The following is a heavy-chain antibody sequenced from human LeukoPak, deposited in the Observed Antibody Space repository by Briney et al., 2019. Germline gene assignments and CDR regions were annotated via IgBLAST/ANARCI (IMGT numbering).Heavy chain of an antibody. CDR1: GFTFSSYE. J-gene: IGHJ2*01. CDR2: ISSSGSTI. Sequence: GGSLRLSCAASGFTFSSYEMNWVRQAPGKGLEWVSYISSSGSTIYYADSVKGRFTISRDNAKNSLFLQMNSLRAEDTAVYYCTTWTRPGGYFRGWYFDLWGRGTLVTVSS. CDR3: TTWTRPGGYFRGWYFDL. V-gene: IGHV3-48*03. D-gene: IGHD3-22*01.